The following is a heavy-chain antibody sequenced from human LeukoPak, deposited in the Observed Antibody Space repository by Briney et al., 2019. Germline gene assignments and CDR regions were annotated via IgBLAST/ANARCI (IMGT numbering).Heavy chain of an antibody. J-gene: IGHJ4*02. Sequence: GGSLRLSCAASGFTFSSYAMHWVRRAPGKGLEWVAVISYDGSNKYYADSVKGRFTISRDNSKNTLYLQMNSLRAEDTAVYYCARAVAMIVVVITPIDYWGQGTLVTVSS. CDR1: GFTFSSYA. CDR3: ARAVAMIVVVITPIDY. D-gene: IGHD3-22*01. CDR2: ISYDGSNK. V-gene: IGHV3-30*04.